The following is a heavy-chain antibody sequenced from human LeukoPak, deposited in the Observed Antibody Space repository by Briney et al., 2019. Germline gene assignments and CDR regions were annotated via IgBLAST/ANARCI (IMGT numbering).Heavy chain of an antibody. CDR2: ISYDGSNK. Sequence: PGGSLRLSCAASGFTFSSYGMHWVRQAPGKGLEWVAVISYDGSNKYYADSVKGRFTISRDNSKNTLYLQMNSLRAEDTAVYYCARGTYGSGAHYWGQGTLVTVSS. CDR1: GFTFSSYG. CDR3: ARGTYGSGAHY. J-gene: IGHJ4*02. V-gene: IGHV3-30*03. D-gene: IGHD3-10*01.